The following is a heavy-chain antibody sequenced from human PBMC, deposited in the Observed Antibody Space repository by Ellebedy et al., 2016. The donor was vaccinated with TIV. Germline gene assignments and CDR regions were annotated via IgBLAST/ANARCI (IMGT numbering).Heavy chain of an antibody. CDR1: GFTFSSYY. V-gene: IGHV3-74*01. Sequence: GESLKISCAASGFTFSSYYMQWARQVPGKGLEWVSRIDADGSSTTYPDSVTGRFASSRDNAKNTLYLQMNGLRVEDTAVYYCARDRSNIAATGRGVDYWGQGTLVIVSS. CDR3: ARDRSNIAATGRGVDY. CDR2: IDADGSST. J-gene: IGHJ4*02. D-gene: IGHD6-13*01.